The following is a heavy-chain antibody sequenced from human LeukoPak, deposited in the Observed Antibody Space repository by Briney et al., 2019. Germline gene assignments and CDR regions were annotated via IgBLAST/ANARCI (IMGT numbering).Heavy chain of an antibody. J-gene: IGHJ4*01. CDR3: ARDDYYDSSGIDY. CDR2: ISTGGST. D-gene: IGHD3-22*01. V-gene: IGHV3-53*01. CDR1: GLTVSRHY. Sequence: GGSLRLSCVASGLTVSRHYMTWVRQAPGKGLEWLSVISTGGSTNYADSVKGRFTISRDNSKNILYLQMNSLRAEDTAVYYCARDDYYDSSGIDYWGHGILLTVSS.